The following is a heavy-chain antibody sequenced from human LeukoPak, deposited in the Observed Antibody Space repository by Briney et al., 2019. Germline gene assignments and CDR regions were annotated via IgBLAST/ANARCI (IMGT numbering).Heavy chain of an antibody. D-gene: IGHD2-8*01. CDR2: INPNSGYT. CDR1: GYSFSAYY. J-gene: IGHJ3*02. V-gene: IGHV1-2*02. CDR3: ARDWAYCADGVCAKDAFGI. Sequence: ASVKVSCKASGYSFSAYYIHWVRQAPGQGLEWMGWINPNSGYTDYAQKFKGRVTMTRDTSISTAYMELGRLTADDTAVYYCARDWAYCADGVCAKDAFGIWGQGTVVTVSS.